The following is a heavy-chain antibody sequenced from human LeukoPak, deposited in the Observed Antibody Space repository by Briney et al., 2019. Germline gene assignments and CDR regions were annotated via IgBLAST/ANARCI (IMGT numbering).Heavy chain of an antibody. CDR1: GGSISSYY. J-gene: IGHJ4*02. CDR3: ARHPAAVADPFDY. Sequence: PSETLSLTCTVSGGSISSYYWSWIRQPPGKGLEWIGYIYYSGSTNYNPSLKSRVTISVDTSKNQFSLKLSSVTAADTAVYYCARHPAAVADPFDYWGQGTLVTVSS. V-gene: IGHV4-59*08. CDR2: IYYSGST. D-gene: IGHD6-19*01.